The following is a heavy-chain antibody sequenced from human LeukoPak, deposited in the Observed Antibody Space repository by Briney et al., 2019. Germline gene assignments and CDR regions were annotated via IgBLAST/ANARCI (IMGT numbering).Heavy chain of an antibody. CDR3: TKQYYYDSSGYFGY. Sequence: SETLSLTCTVSGGSISSYYWSWIRQPPGKGLEGIGYIYYSGNTDYNPSLKGRVTISVDTSKNQFSLKLSSVTAADTAVYYCTKQYYYDSSGYFGYWGQGTLVTVSS. J-gene: IGHJ4*02. D-gene: IGHD3-22*01. CDR1: GGSISSYY. CDR2: IYYSGNT. V-gene: IGHV4-59*01.